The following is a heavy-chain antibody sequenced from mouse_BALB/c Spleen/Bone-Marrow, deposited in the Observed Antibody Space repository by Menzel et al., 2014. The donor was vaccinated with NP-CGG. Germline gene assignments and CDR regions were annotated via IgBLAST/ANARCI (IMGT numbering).Heavy chain of an antibody. CDR3: ESRGEYFDV. CDR1: GYSFTGYY. J-gene: IGHJ1*01. CDR2: IYPYNGVS. Sequence: VQLQQSGPELVKPGASVKISCKASGYSFTGYYMHWVKQSHGNSLDWIGYIYPYNGVSSYNQKFKGKATLTVDKSSSTVCMELRSLTSDDSAVYYCESRGEYFDVWGAGTTVTVSS. V-gene: IGHV1-31*01.